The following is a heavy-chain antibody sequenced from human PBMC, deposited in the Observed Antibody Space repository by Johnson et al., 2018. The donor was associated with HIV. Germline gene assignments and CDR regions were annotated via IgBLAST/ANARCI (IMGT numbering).Heavy chain of an antibody. CDR1: GFDFKSYA. Sequence: VQLVESGGGLVQPGGSLRISCAASGFDFKSYAMTWVRQAPGKGLEWVSSISWNSGSIGYADSVKGRFTISRDDSKNTLYLQMNSLKTEDTAVYYCSTGFSSWAFDIWGQGTMVTVSS. CDR3: STGFSSWAFDI. D-gene: IGHD6-13*01. CDR2: ISWNSGSI. V-gene: IGHV3-23*04. J-gene: IGHJ3*02.